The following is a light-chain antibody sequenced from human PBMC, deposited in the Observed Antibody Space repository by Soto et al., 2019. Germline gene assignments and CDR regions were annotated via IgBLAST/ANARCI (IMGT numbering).Light chain of an antibody. CDR2: DVI. Sequence: QSALTQPRSVSGSPGQSVTISCTGTSSDVGGYNYVSWYQHHPGKAPKLMIYDVIKRPSGVPDRFSGSKSGNTASLTISGLQAEDEADYYCCSYAGSYTYVFGTGTKVTVL. J-gene: IGLJ1*01. CDR1: SSDVGGYNY. CDR3: CSYAGSYTYV. V-gene: IGLV2-11*01.